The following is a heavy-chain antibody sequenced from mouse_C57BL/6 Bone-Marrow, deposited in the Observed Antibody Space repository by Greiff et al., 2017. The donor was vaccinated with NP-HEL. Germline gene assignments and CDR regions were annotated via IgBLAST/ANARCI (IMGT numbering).Heavy chain of an antibody. Sequence: LQESGPELVKPGASVKISCKASGYSFTDYNMNWVKQSNGKSLEWIGVINPNYGTTSYNQKFKGKATLTVDQSSSTAYMQLNSLTSEDSAVYYCARSHYYGSSYAMDYWGQGTSVTVSS. CDR3: ARSHYYGSSYAMDY. CDR1: GYSFTDYN. J-gene: IGHJ4*01. V-gene: IGHV1-39*01. CDR2: INPNYGTT. D-gene: IGHD1-1*01.